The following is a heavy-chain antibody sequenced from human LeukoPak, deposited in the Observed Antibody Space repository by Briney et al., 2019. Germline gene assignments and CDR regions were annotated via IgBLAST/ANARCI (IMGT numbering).Heavy chain of an antibody. CDR2: ISGSGGST. CDR3: AKFLPTHIVVANYYFDY. D-gene: IGHD2-21*01. V-gene: IGHV3-23*01. J-gene: IGHJ4*02. Sequence: GGSLRLSCAASGFTFSSYAMSWVRQARGKGLEWVSAISGSGGSTYYADSVKGRFTISRDNSKNTLYLQMNSLRAEDTAVYYCAKFLPTHIVVANYYFDYWGQGTLVTVSS. CDR1: GFTFSSYA.